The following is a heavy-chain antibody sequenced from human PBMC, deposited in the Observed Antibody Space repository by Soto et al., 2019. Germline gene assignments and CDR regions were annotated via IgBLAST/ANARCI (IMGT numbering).Heavy chain of an antibody. J-gene: IGHJ4*02. D-gene: IGHD5-12*01. CDR1: XGSISXXXXY. CDR2: IYYSGGP. CDR3: ARHRPDIVAITGGFDY. Sequence: SETLSLTCXVSXGSISXXXXYXXXIRQPPGKGLEXXGGIYYSGGPYYNPSLKSRVTISVDTSKNQFSLKLSSVTAADTAVYYCARHRPDIVAITGGFDYWGQGTLVTVSS. V-gene: IGHV4-39*01.